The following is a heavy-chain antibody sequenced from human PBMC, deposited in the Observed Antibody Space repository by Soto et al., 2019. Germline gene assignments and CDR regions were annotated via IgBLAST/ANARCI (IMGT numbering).Heavy chain of an antibody. CDR3: ATFSRGWGSYRLNWFDP. CDR2: IYYSGST. D-gene: IGHD3-16*02. Sequence: QLQLQESGPGLVKPSETLSLTCTVSGGSISSSSYYWGWIRQPPGKGLEWIGSIYYSGSTYYNPSLKSRVTTSVDTSKNQFSLKLSSVTAADTAVYYCATFSRGWGSYRLNWFDPWGQGTLVTVSS. V-gene: IGHV4-39*01. CDR1: GGSISSSSYY. J-gene: IGHJ5*02.